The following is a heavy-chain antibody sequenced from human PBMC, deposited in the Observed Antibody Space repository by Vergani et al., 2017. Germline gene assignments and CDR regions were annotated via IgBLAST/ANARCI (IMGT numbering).Heavy chain of an antibody. D-gene: IGHD3-16*01. CDR1: GFTFSSYG. J-gene: IGHJ5*02. CDR3: ARGGNGYWFDP. Sequence: QVQLVESGGGVVQPGRSLRLSCAASGFTFSSYGMPWVRQAPGKGLEWVAVIWYDGSNKYYADSVKGRFTISRDNAKNSLYLQMNSLRAEDTAVYYCARGGNGYWFDPWGQGTLVTVSS. V-gene: IGHV3-33*08. CDR2: IWYDGSNK.